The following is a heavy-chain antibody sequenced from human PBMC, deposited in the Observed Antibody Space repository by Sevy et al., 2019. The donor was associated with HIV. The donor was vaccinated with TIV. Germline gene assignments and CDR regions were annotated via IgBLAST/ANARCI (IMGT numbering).Heavy chain of an antibody. Sequence: GALRLSCSASGFTFSSYWMHWVRQAPGRGRVWVSGVNSEGSSTNYADSVKGRFTISRDSAKSTLYLQMNSLRAEDTAVYFCVAANTWEDYWGQGTLVTVSS. D-gene: IGHD1-26*01. CDR3: VAANTWEDY. V-gene: IGHV3-74*01. CDR2: VNSEGSST. CDR1: GFTFSSYW. J-gene: IGHJ4*02.